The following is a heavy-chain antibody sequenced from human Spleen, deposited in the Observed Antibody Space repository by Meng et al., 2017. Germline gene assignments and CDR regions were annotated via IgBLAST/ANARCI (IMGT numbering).Heavy chain of an antibody. V-gene: IGHV4-4*02. CDR3: LRGSGGSV. Sequence: QVQLRGSGPALVKPSVGLSLTCAVSGDAIPNHNWWPRVRQPPGEGLEWIGEIPHRGSSAYNPSLKSRVSMSIDKSKNQFSLKLTSVTAADTAVYPCLRGSGGSVWGQGTLVTVSS. D-gene: IGHD3-10*01. J-gene: IGHJ4*02. CDR2: IPHRGSS. CDR1: GDAIPNHNW.